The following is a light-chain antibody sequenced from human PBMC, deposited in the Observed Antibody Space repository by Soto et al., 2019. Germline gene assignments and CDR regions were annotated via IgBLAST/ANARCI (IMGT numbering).Light chain of an antibody. V-gene: IGKV3-15*01. J-gene: IGKJ2*01. CDR1: QSVSSN. Sequence: EIVMTQSPATLSVSPGERATLSCRASQSVSSNLAWYLQKPGQAPRLLIYGASTRATGIPARFSGSGSGTEFTLTISSLQSEDFAVYYCQQYNNWPLMYTFGQGTKVDIK. CDR2: GAS. CDR3: QQYNNWPLMYT.